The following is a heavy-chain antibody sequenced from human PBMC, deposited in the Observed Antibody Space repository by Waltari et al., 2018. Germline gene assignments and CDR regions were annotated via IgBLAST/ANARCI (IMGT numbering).Heavy chain of an antibody. D-gene: IGHD1-20*01. CDR1: GGSISSSSYY. CDR3: ARDTTRYNWNKELSNWFDP. V-gene: IGHV4-39*07. J-gene: IGHJ5*02. CDR2: IYYSGST. Sequence: QLQLQESGPGLVKPSEPLSLTCTVSGGSISSSSYYWGWIRPPPGKGLEWIGSIYYSGSTYYNPSLKSRVTISVDTSKNQFSLKLSSVTAADTAVYYCARDTTRYNWNKELSNWFDPWGQGTLVTVSS.